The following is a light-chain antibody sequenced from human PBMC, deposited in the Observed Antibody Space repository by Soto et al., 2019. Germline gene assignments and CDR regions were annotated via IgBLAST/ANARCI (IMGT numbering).Light chain of an antibody. CDR1: DIGSKT. V-gene: IGLV3-21*04. J-gene: IGLJ1*01. CDR3: QVWHGRGAPRGYV. CDR2: HDG. Sequence: SYELTQPPSVSVAPGQAAIITCGGNDIGSKTVHWYQQKPGQAPVLVIYHDGDRPSGIPERFSGSNSGNTATLTISRVEAGDEDAYYCQVWHGRGAPRGYVFGTGTKLTVL.